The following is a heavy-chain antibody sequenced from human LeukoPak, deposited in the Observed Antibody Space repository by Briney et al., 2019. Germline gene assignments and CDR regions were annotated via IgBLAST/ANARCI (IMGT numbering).Heavy chain of an antibody. CDR1: GGTFSSYA. J-gene: IGHJ4*02. V-gene: IGHV1-69*06. CDR2: IIPIFGTA. Sequence: SVKVSCKASGGTFSSYAISWVRQAPGQGLEWMGGIIPIFGTANYAQKFQGRVTITADKSTSTAYMEPSSLRSEDTAVYYCARGRGYGDADFDYWGQGTLVTVSS. CDR3: ARGRGYGDADFDY. D-gene: IGHD4-17*01.